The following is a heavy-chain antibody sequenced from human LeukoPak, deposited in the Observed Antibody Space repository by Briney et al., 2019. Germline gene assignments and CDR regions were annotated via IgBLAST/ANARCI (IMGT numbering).Heavy chain of an antibody. J-gene: IGHJ4*02. Sequence: PSETLSLTCAVYGGSFSGYYWSWIRQPPGKGLEWIGEINHSGSTNYNPSLKSRVTISVDTSKNQFSLKLSSVTAADTAVYYCARLRGGSPVDHWGQGTLVTVSS. V-gene: IGHV4-34*01. D-gene: IGHD2-15*01. CDR3: ARLRGGSPVDH. CDR1: GGSFSGYY. CDR2: INHSGST.